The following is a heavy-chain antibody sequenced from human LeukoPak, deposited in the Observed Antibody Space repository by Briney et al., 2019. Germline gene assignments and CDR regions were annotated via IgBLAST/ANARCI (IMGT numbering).Heavy chain of an antibody. Sequence: SGPTLVKPTQTLTLTCTFSGFSLSTSGVSVGWIRQPPGKALGWLALIYWDDDKRYSPSLRGRLTITKDTSKNQVVLTMTNMDPVDTATYYCAHRGYDSSGHYLRYFQHWGQGTLVTVSS. CDR1: GFSLSTSGVS. CDR3: AHRGYDSSGHYLRYFQH. V-gene: IGHV2-5*02. J-gene: IGHJ1*01. CDR2: IYWDDDK. D-gene: IGHD3-22*01.